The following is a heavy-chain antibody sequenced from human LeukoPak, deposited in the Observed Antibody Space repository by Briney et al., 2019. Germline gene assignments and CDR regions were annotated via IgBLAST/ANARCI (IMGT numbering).Heavy chain of an antibody. Sequence: PSETLSLTCTVSGGSISSYYWSWIRQPPGKGLEWIGYIYYSGSTNYNPSLKSRVTISVDTSKNQFSLKLSSVTAADTAVYYCARRPRLNYYYYYGMDVWGQGTTVTVSS. CDR1: GGSISSYY. CDR3: ARRPRLNYYYYYGMDV. D-gene: IGHD5/OR15-5a*01. V-gene: IGHV4-59*08. CDR2: IYYSGST. J-gene: IGHJ6*02.